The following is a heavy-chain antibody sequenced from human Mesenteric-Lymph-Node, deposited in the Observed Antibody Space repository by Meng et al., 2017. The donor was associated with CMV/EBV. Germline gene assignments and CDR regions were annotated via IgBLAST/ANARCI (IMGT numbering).Heavy chain of an antibody. Sequence: GESLKISCAASGFTFSSYYMNWVRQAPGQGLEWVSSIDSTSYYIYHADSVKGRFTISRDNAKNSLYLQMNSLRAEDTAVYYCARDLTLWGSTNKGRIRAGMDVWGQGTTVTVSS. V-gene: IGHV3-21*01. J-gene: IGHJ6*02. CDR2: IDSTSYYI. CDR3: ARDLTLWGSTNKGRIRAGMDV. D-gene: IGHD6-13*01. CDR1: GFTFSSYY.